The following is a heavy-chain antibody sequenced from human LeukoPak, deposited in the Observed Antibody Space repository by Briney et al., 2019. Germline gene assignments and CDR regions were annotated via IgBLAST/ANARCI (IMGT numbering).Heavy chain of an antibody. CDR2: IYTSGST. Sequence: PSETLSLTCTVSGGSISSYYWSWIRQPAGKGLEWIGRIYTSGSTNYNPSLKRRVTMSVDTSKNQFSLKLSSVTAADTAVYYCARDRTFGGVIVHHYWGQGTLVTVSS. D-gene: IGHD3-16*02. CDR1: GGSISSYY. V-gene: IGHV4-4*07. J-gene: IGHJ4*02. CDR3: ARDRTFGGVIVHHY.